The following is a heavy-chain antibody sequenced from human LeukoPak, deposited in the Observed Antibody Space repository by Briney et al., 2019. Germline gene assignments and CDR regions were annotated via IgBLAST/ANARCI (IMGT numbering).Heavy chain of an antibody. CDR3: ARGYYDSSGYPSWFDP. D-gene: IGHD3-22*01. V-gene: IGHV1-3*01. CDR1: GYTFTSYA. J-gene: IGHJ5*02. CDR2: INAGNGNT. Sequence: ASVKVSCKASGYTFTSYAMHWVRQAPGQRLEWMGWINAGNGNTKYSQKFQGRVTITRDTSASTAYMELSSLRPEDTAVYYCARGYYDSSGYPSWFDPWGQGTLVTVSS.